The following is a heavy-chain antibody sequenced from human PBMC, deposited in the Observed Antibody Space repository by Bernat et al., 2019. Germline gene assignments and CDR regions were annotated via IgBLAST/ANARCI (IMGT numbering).Heavy chain of an antibody. V-gene: IGHV3-21*03. CDR2: ISSSSSYI. CDR1: GFTFSSYS. Sequence: EVQLVESGGGLVKPGGSLRLSCAASGFTFSSYSMNWVRQAPGKGLEWVSSISSSSSYIYYADSVKGRFTISRDNAKNSLYLQMNSLRAEDTAVYYCSTITVTTFPHYYYMAVWGIGTTVTVSS. D-gene: IGHD4-17*01. J-gene: IGHJ6*03. CDR3: STITVTTFPHYYYMAV.